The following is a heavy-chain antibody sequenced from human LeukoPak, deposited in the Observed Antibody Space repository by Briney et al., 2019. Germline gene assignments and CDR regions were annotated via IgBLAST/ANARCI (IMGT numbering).Heavy chain of an antibody. Sequence: SETLSLTCSVSSDSISTHSWSWIRQAAGKRLEWIGHISPSGNTNYNPSLKGRVTMSVDTSKNHSSLKLSSVTAADTAVYYCARRPYWYFDLWGRGTLVTVSS. CDR3: ARRPYWYFDL. CDR1: SDSISTHS. J-gene: IGHJ2*01. V-gene: IGHV4-4*07. CDR2: ISPSGNT.